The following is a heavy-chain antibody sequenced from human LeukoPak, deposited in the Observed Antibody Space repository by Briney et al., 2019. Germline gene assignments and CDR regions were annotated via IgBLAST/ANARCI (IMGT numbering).Heavy chain of an antibody. J-gene: IGHJ4*02. CDR3: ARGEAVRYFDWLSPFDY. V-gene: IGHV4-34*01. CDR2: INHSGST. CDR1: GGSFSGYY. Sequence: PSETLSLTCAVYGGSFSGYYWSWIRQPPGKGLEWIGEINHSGSTNYNPSLKSRVTISVDTSKNQFSLKLSSVTAADTAVYYCARGEAVRYFDWLSPFDYWGQGTLATVSS. D-gene: IGHD3-9*01.